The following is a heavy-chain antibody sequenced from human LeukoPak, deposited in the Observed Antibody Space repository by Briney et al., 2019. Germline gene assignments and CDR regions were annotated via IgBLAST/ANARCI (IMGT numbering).Heavy chain of an antibody. J-gene: IGHJ4*02. CDR1: GFTFSSYS. V-gene: IGHV3-23*01. CDR3: AKGPVAYVIPAATGAY. Sequence: PGGSLRLSCAASGFTFSSYSMNWVRQAPGKGLEWVSVISGAGGYTYSADSVKGRFTISRDNSKGTLYLQMNSLRAEDTAVYYCAKGPVAYVIPAATGAYWGQGTLVTVSS. CDR2: ISGAGGYT. D-gene: IGHD2-2*01.